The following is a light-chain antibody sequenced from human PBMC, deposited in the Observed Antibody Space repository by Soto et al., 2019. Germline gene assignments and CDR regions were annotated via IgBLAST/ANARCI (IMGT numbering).Light chain of an antibody. CDR2: DAS. V-gene: IGKV1-5*01. Sequence: DIQMTQSPSTLSASVGDRGIITCRASQSISDYLAWYQQKPGKAPKLLIYDASNLGSGVPSPFSGSGSGTEFTLTVSSLQPDDFATYYCQQYYTYWHMFGQGTKVDIK. CDR1: QSISDY. J-gene: IGKJ1*01. CDR3: QQYYTYWHM.